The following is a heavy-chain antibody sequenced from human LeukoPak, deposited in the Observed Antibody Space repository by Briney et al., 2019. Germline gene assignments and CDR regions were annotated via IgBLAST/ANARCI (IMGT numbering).Heavy chain of an antibody. CDR2: IIPIFGTA. V-gene: IGHV1-69*05. CDR1: GGTFSSYA. Sequence: SVKVCCKXSGGTFSSYAISWVRQAPGQGLEWMGGIIPIFGTANYAQKFQGRVTITTDESTSTAYMELSSLRSEDTAVYYCARDDNNCSGGSCSDWGQGTLVTVSS. J-gene: IGHJ4*02. D-gene: IGHD2-15*01. CDR3: ARDDNNCSGGSCSD.